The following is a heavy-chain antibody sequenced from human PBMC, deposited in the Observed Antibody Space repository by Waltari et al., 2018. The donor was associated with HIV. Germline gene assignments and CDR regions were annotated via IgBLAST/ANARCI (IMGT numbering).Heavy chain of an antibody. J-gene: IGHJ2*01. CDR3: AREGGYDSSGYLRGFDL. V-gene: IGHV3-48*04. CDR1: GFTFSSYS. CDR2: FSSSSNII. D-gene: IGHD3-22*01. Sequence: EMQLVESGGGLAQPGGSLRLSCAASGFTFSSYSMNWVRQAPEKGLELVSYFSSSSNIIYYADSVKGRFTISRDNAKNSLYLQMDSLGAEDTAVYYCAREGGYDSSGYLRGFDLWGRGTLVTV.